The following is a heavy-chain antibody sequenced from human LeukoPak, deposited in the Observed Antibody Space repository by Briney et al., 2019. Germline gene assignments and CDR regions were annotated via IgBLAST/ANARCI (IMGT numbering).Heavy chain of an antibody. Sequence: GGSLRLSCAASGFTFSSYAMHWVRQAPGKGLEYVSAISSNGGSTYYANSVKGRFTISRDNSKNTLYLQMGSLRAEDMAVYYCARSPGLSAYYYYMDVWGKGTTVTVSS. CDR1: GFTFSSYA. CDR2: ISSNGGST. CDR3: ARSPGLSAYYYYMDV. D-gene: IGHD1-14*01. J-gene: IGHJ6*03. V-gene: IGHV3-64*01.